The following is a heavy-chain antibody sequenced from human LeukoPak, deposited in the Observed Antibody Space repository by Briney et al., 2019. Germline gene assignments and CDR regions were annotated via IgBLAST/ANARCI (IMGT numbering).Heavy chain of an antibody. V-gene: IGHV3-23*01. CDR3: AKATGYLL. J-gene: IGHJ4*02. Sequence: PGGSLRLSCAASGFTFSNYGMSWVRQAPGKGLEWVSAISDSGAGTYYADSVKGRFTISRDNSENTLFLRMNSLRAEDTAVYYCAKATGYLLWGQGTLVIVSS. D-gene: IGHD1-14*01. CDR1: GFTFSNYG. CDR2: ISDSGAGT.